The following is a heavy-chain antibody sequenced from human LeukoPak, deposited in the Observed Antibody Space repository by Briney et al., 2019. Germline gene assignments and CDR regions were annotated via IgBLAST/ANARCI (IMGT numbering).Heavy chain of an antibody. V-gene: IGHV3-21*01. CDR3: ARDSSNDTTGWFDP. Sequence: GGSLRLSCAASGFTFSSYSMNWVHQAPGKGLEWVSSISSSSSYIYYADSVKGRFTISRDNAKNSLYLQMNSLRAEDTAVYYCARDSSNDTTGWFDPWGQGTLVTVSS. CDR1: GFTFSSYS. D-gene: IGHD3-22*01. J-gene: IGHJ5*02. CDR2: ISSSSSYI.